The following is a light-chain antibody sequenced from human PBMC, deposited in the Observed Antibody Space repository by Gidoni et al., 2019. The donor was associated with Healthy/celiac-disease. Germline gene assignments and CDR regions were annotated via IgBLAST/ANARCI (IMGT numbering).Light chain of an antibody. CDR3: QSADSSGTYVV. CDR2: KDT. CDR1: ALPNQY. V-gene: IGLV3-25*03. J-gene: IGLJ2*01. Sequence: SYELTQPPSVSVSPGQTARITCSGDALPNQYAFWYQQKPGQPPILLIYKDTERPSGIPERFSGSSSGTTVTLTISGVQAEDEADYYCQSADSSGTYVVFGGGTKLTVL.